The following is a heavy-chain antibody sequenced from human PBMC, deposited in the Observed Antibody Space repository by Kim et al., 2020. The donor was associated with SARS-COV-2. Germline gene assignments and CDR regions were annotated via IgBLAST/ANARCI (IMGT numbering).Heavy chain of an antibody. D-gene: IGHD3-22*01. V-gene: IGHV2-70*01. J-gene: IGHJ6*02. CDR1: GFSLSTSGMC. CDR2: IDWDDDK. Sequence: SGPTLVNPTQTLTLTCTFSGFSLSTSGMCVSWIRQPPGKALEWLALIDWDDDKYYSTSLKTRLTISKDTSKNQVVLTMTNMDPVDTATYYCARMYYYDSSGYPYGMXVWGQGTXVTVSS. CDR3: ARMYYYDSSGYPYGMXV.